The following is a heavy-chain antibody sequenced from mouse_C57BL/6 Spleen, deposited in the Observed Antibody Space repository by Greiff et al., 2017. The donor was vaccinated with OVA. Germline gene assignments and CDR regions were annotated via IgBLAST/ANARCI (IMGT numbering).Heavy chain of an antibody. D-gene: IGHD2-3*01. CDR2: IYPGDGDT. Sequence: QVHVKQSGPELVKPGASVKISCKASGYAFSSSWMNWVKQRPGKGLEWIGRIYPGDGDTNYNGKFKGKATLTADKSSSTAYMQLSSLTSEDSAVYFCAREAYDGYYEGAMDDWGQGTSVTVSS. CDR1: GYAFSSSW. V-gene: IGHV1-82*01. CDR3: AREAYDGYYEGAMDD. J-gene: IGHJ4*01.